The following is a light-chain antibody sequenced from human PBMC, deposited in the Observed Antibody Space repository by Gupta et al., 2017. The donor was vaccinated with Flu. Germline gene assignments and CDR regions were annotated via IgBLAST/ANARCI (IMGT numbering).Light chain of an antibody. J-gene: IGLJ2*01. CDR1: SIGSKL. Sequence: SYVLTQEPSLSVDLGPAIRFTCGGNSIGSKLVHWYQQKAGQAPVLVVYDDSARASGIPERFSGSNSQNTATLTITRAEGEDEADYYCQVWDSDTSQLVFGGGTKLTVL. V-gene: IGLV3-21*02. CDR3: QVWDSDTSQLV. CDR2: DDS.